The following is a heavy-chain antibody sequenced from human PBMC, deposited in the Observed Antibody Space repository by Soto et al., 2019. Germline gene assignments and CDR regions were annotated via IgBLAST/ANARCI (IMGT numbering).Heavy chain of an antibody. CDR3: ARDHRWAFDY. D-gene: IGHD3-16*01. CDR1: GFTSDSYA. V-gene: IGHV3-21*05. J-gene: IGHJ4*02. Sequence: PGGSLRLSCVASGFTSDSYAMNWVRQAPGKGLEWISWIGPSSSETEYSDSVQGRFTISRDNAKNLLYLQMNRLKDEDTAVYYCARDHRWAFDYWGQGALVTVSS. CDR2: IGPSSSET.